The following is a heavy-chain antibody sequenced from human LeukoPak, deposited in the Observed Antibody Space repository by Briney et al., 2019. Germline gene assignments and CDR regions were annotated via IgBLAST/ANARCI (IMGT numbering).Heavy chain of an antibody. J-gene: IGHJ3*02. CDR3: ARKGAFDI. CDR1: GFTFRTYA. Sequence: GGSLRLSCAASGFTFRTYAMSWVRQAPGKGLEWVSVISGSGGSTYYADSVKGRFTISRDNSKNTLYLQMNSLRAEDTAVYSCARKGAFDIWGQGTMVTVSS. CDR2: ISGSGGST. V-gene: IGHV3-23*01.